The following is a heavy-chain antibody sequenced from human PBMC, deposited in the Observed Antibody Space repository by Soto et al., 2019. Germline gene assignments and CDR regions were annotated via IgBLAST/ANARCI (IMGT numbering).Heavy chain of an antibody. D-gene: IGHD2-2*01. CDR2: INPNSGGT. CDR1: GYTFTGYY. Sequence: QVQLVQSGAEVKKPGASVKVSCKASGYTFTGYYMHWVRQAPGQGLEWMGWINPNSGGTNYAQKFQGSVTMTRDTTISTAYMELSRLRSDDTAVYYCARERDVVVPADDYGMDVWGQGTTVTVSS. V-gene: IGHV1-2*02. J-gene: IGHJ6*02. CDR3: ARERDVVVPADDYGMDV.